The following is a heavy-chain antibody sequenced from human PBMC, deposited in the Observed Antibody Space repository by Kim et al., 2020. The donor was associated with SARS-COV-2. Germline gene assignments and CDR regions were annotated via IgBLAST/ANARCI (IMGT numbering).Heavy chain of an antibody. D-gene: IGHD3-3*01. J-gene: IGHJ4*02. Sequence: SETLSLTCTVSGGSISSSSYYWGWIRQPPGKGLEWIGSIYYSGSTYYNPSLKSRVTISVDTSKNQFSLKLSSVTAADTAVYYCARGPSYDFWSGYYHTTYCFDYWGQGTLVTVSS. CDR2: IYYSGST. CDR1: GGSISSSSYY. V-gene: IGHV4-39*07. CDR3: ARGPSYDFWSGYYHTTYCFDY.